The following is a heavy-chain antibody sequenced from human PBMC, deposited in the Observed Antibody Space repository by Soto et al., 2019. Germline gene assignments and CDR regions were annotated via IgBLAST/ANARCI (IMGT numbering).Heavy chain of an antibody. D-gene: IGHD5-18*01. CDR1: GFTVSSNY. V-gene: IGHV3-53*01. CDR2: IYSGGST. CDR3: ARSGYSYGPFDY. J-gene: IGHJ4*02. Sequence: GGSLRLSCAASGFTVSSNYMSWVRQAPGKGLERVSVIYSGGSTYYADSVKGRFTISRDNSKNTLYLQMNSLRAEDTAVYYCARSGYSYGPFDYWGQGTLVTVSS.